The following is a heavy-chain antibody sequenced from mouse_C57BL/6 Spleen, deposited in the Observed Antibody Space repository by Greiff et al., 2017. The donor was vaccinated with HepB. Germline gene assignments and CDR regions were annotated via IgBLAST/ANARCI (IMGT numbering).Heavy chain of an antibody. CDR3: ASRSPHWYFDV. CDR1: GFSLTSYG. D-gene: IGHD1-1*01. J-gene: IGHJ1*03. CDR2: IWRGGST. Sequence: VKLVESGPGLVQPSQSLSITCPVSGFSLTSYGVHWVRQSPGKGLEWLGVIWRGGSTDYNAAFISRLSISKDNSKSQVFFKMNSLQADDTAIYYCASRSPHWYFDVWGTGTTVTVSS. V-gene: IGHV2-2*01.